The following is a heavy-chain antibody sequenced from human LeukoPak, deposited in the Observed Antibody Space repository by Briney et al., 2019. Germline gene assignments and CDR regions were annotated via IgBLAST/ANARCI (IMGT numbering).Heavy chain of an antibody. CDR3: ARGLGDCSSTSCSRRRFDP. Sequence: PAETLSLTCAVYSGSFSGYYWSWIRQPPGKGLEWIGEINHTGSNNYNPSLKSRVTISVDTSKNQFSLKLSSVTAADTAVYYCARGLGDCSSTSCSRRRFDPWGQGTLVTVSS. D-gene: IGHD2-2*01. CDR2: INHTGSN. V-gene: IGHV4-34*01. J-gene: IGHJ5*02. CDR1: SGSFSGYY.